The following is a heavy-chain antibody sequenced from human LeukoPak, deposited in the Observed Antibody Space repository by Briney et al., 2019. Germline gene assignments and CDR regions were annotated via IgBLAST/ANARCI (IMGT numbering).Heavy chain of an antibody. CDR1: GFTFSNYW. CDR3: VRSQRGYSYGEH. CDR2: VDNDGSGT. J-gene: IGHJ4*02. Sequence: LAGGSLRLSCAASGFTFSNYWMHWVRQAPGKGLVWVSRVDNDGSGTMYADSVRGRFTISRDNAKNTVYLQMNSLRDEDTAVYYCVRSQRGYSYGEHWGRGTPVTVSS. D-gene: IGHD5-18*01. V-gene: IGHV3-74*03.